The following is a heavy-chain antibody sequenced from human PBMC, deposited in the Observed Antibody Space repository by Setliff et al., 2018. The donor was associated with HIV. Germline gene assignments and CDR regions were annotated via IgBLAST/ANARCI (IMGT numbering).Heavy chain of an antibody. Sequence: SGPTLVNPTQTLTLTCTFSGFSLNTPGLGVGWIRQPPGEALEWLALIYWNNDKRYNPSLGSRLSITKDTSKNLVVLVMTNMDAVDTATYYCAHRPLSADDFDYGGQGTQVTVSS. CDR1: GFSLNTPGLG. CDR2: IYWNNDK. CDR3: AHRPLSADDFDY. J-gene: IGHJ4*02. V-gene: IGHV2-5*01.